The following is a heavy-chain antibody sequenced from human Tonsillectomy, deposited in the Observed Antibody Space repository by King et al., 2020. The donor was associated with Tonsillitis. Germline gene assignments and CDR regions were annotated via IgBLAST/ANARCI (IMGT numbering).Heavy chain of an antibody. CDR1: GFTFSSHS. CDR3: ARDLMSCSSTSCYPYGFDY. V-gene: IGHV3-48*01. D-gene: IGHD2-2*01. Sequence: VQLVESGGGLVQPGGSLRLSCAVSGFTFSSHSMNWVRQAPGKGLEWVAYISSSSSTVYYAHSVKGRFTISRDNAKNSLYLQMNSLRAEDTAVYYCARDLMSCSSTSCYPYGFDYWGQGTLVTVSS. J-gene: IGHJ4*02. CDR2: ISSSSSTV.